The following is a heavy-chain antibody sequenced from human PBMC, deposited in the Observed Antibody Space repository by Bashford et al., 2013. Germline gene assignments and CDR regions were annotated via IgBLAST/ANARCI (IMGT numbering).Heavy chain of an antibody. CDR2: IYYSGST. D-gene: IGHD4-11*01. CDR3: ARALRYSTDFMDV. Sequence: SSETLSLTCTVSGGSISSYYWSWIRQPPGKGLEWIGYIYYSGSTNYNPSLKSRVTISVDTSKNQFSLKLSSVTAADTAVYYCARALRYSTDFMDVWGQGTTVTVSS. CDR1: GGSISSYY. V-gene: IGHV4-59*01. J-gene: IGHJ6*02.